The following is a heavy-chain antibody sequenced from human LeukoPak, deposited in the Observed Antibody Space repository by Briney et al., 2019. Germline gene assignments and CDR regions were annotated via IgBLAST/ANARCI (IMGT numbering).Heavy chain of an antibody. V-gene: IGHV4-31*03. Sequence: SQTLSLTCTVSGGSISSGGYYWSWIRQHPGKGLEWIGYIYYSGSTYYNPSLKSRVTISVDTSKNQFSLKLSSVTAADTAVYYCARDRQRYCSSTSCYTGLGYWGQGTLVTVSS. CDR2: IYYSGST. CDR3: ARDRQRYCSSTSCYTGLGY. CDR1: GGSISSGGYY. D-gene: IGHD2-2*02. J-gene: IGHJ4*02.